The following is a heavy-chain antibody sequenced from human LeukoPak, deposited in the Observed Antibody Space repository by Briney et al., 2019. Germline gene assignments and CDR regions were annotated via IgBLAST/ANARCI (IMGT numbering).Heavy chain of an antibody. CDR2: IYSGGST. V-gene: IGHV3-66*01. J-gene: IGHJ3*02. CDR1: GFTVSSNY. Sequence: GGSLRLSCAASGFTVSSNYMSWVRQAPGKGLEWVSVIYSGGSTYYADSVKGRFTISRDNSKNTLYLQMNSLRAEDTAVYYCARVRGRDGYNSGAFDTWGQGTMVTVSS. CDR3: ARVRGRDGYNSGAFDT. D-gene: IGHD5-24*01.